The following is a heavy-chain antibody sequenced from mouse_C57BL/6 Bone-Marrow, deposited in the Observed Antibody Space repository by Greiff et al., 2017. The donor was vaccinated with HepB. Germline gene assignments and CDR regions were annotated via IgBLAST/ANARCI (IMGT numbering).Heavy chain of an antibody. D-gene: IGHD1-1*01. V-gene: IGHV6-3*01. CDR1: GFTFSNYW. CDR3: TAIITTVVATDWYFDV. Sequence: EVKLVESGGGLVQPGGSMKLSCVASGFTFSNYWMNWVRQSPEKGLEWVAQIRLKSDNYATHYAESVKGRFTISRDDSKSSVYLQMNNLRAEDTGIYYCTAIITTVVATDWYFDVWGTGTTVTVSS. J-gene: IGHJ1*03. CDR2: IRLKSDNYAT.